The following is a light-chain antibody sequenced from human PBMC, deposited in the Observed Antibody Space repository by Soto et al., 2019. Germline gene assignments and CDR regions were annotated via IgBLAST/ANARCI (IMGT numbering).Light chain of an antibody. J-gene: IGLJ3*02. CDR1: NFNIGSNT. V-gene: IGLV1-44*01. CDR3: AAWDDSLNGRWV. CDR2: SNN. Sequence: QSVLTQPPSASGTPGQRVTISCSGSNFNIGSNTVNWYQHLPGTAPKLLIYSNNQRPSGVPDRFSGSKSGTSASLAISGLQSEDDADYYCAAWDDSLNGRWVFGGGTTLTVL.